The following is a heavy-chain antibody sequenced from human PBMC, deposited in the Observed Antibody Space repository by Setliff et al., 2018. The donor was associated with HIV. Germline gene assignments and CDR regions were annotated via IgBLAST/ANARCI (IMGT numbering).Heavy chain of an antibody. D-gene: IGHD6-25*01. CDR3: ARVPSGAAGLVRAGFYF. CDR1: GYTFITYY. V-gene: IGHV1-46*01. J-gene: IGHJ4*01. Sequence: ASVKVSCKASGYTFITYYMHWVRQAPGQGLEWMGIINPSGGSTNYAQKFQGRVTMTRDTSTSTVYMELRGLRSDDTATYYCARVPSGAAGLVRAGFYFWGQGTLVTVS. CDR2: INPSGGST.